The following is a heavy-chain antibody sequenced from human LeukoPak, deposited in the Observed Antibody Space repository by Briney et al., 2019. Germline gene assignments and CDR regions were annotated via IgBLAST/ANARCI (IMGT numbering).Heavy chain of an antibody. V-gene: IGHV4-34*01. J-gene: IGHJ6*03. CDR3: ARGDYGSGIYMDV. CDR2: IYHSGST. Sequence: SETLSLTCAVYGGSFCGYYWSWIRQPPGKGLEWIGEIYHSGSTNYNPSLKSRVSILLDTSKNQFSLKATSVTAADTAVYYCARGDYGSGIYMDVWGKGTTVTVSS. D-gene: IGHD3-10*01. CDR1: GGSFCGYY.